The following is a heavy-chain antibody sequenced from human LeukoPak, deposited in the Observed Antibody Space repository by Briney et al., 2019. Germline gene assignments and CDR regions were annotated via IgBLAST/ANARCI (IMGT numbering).Heavy chain of an antibody. CDR1: GGSFRDYY. CDR3: AKAPYLSSGS. J-gene: IGHJ3*01. D-gene: IGHD3-22*01. CDR2: INHSGST. Sequence: PSETLSLTCAVYGGSFRDYYWSWIRQPPGKGLEWIGEINHSGSTNYNPSLKSRATISLDTSKNQCPLKLTSVTAADTAVYYCAKAPYLSSGSWGQGIPVAVSS. V-gene: IGHV4-34*01.